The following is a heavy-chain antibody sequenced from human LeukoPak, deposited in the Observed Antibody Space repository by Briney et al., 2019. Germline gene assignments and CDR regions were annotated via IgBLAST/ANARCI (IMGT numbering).Heavy chain of an antibody. CDR2: ISWNSGSI. J-gene: IGHJ4*02. D-gene: IGHD3-22*01. V-gene: IGHV3-9*03. Sequence: PGGSLRLSCAASGFTFDDYAMHWVRQAPGKGLEWVSGISWNSGSIGYADSVKGRFTISRDNAKNSLYLQMNSLRAEDMALYYCAKDREYYDSSYFDYWGQGTLVTVSS. CDR3: AKDREYYDSSYFDY. CDR1: GFTFDDYA.